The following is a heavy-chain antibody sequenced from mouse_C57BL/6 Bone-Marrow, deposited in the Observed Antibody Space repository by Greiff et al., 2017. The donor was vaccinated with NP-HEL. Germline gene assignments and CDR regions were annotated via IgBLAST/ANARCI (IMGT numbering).Heavy chain of an antibody. D-gene: IGHD1-1*01. Sequence: EVKLVESGGGLVQPGESLKLSCESNEYEFPSHDMSWVRKTPEKRLELVAAINSDGGSTYYPDTMERRFIISRDNTKKTLYLQMSSLRSEDTALYYSARHHYYGSRDWYFDVWGTGTTVTVSS. V-gene: IGHV5-2*01. J-gene: IGHJ1*03. CDR1: EYEFPSHD. CDR2: INSDGGST. CDR3: ARHHYYGSRDWYFDV.